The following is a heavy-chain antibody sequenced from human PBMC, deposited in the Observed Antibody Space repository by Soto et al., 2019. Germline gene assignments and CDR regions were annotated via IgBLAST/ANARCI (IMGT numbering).Heavy chain of an antibody. CDR1: VFTSSG. Sequence: GXSVKVTCKASVFTSSGISWVRQAPGQRLEWMGWISTHNGNTIYAQKFQGRVIMTMDTSTTTVYMELRSLRPDDTAVYLCAREGILGLFDAYDLWGQGTMVTVSS. CDR3: AREGILGLFDAYDL. V-gene: IGHV1-18*04. CDR2: ISTHNGNT. J-gene: IGHJ3*01. D-gene: IGHD3-3*01.